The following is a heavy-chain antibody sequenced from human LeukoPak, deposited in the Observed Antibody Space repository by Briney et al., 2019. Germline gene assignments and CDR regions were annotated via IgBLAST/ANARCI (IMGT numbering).Heavy chain of an antibody. J-gene: IGHJ4*02. CDR2: IYYSGST. D-gene: IGHD2-2*01. V-gene: IGHV4-59*01. CDR3: ARILRDCSSTSCYAGTVDY. Sequence: SETLSLTCTVSGGSISSYYWSWIRQPPGKGLEWIGYIYYSGSTNYNPSLKSRVTISVDTSKNQFSLKLSSVTDADTAVYYCARILRDCSSTSCYAGTVDYWGQGTLVTVSS. CDR1: GGSISSYY.